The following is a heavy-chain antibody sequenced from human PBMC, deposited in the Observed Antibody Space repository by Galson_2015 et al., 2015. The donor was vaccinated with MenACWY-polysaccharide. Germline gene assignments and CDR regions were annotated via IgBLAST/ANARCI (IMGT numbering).Heavy chain of an antibody. CDR2: IYWDGDK. Sequence: PALVKPTQTLSLTCTFSGFSVTATGVGVGWIRQPPGKAPEWLAPIYWDGDKRFSPSLGARLTITKGTSRAQVVLTMTDMDPVDTATYYCVRLLGGVSFDSWGQGTL. D-gene: IGHD1-26*01. CDR3: VRLLGGVSFDS. CDR1: GFSVTATGVG. V-gene: IGHV2-5*02. J-gene: IGHJ4*02.